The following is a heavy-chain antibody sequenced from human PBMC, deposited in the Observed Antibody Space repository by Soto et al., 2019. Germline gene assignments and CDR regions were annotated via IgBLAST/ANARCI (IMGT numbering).Heavy chain of an antibody. D-gene: IGHD4-17*01. CDR2: INAGNGNT. CDR3: ARSDYGDYEGYYYYGMDV. Sequence: ASVKVSCKASGYTFTSYAMHWVRQAPGQRLEWMGWINAGNGNTKYSQKFQGRVTITRDTSASTAYMELGSLRSEDTAVYYCARSDYGDYEGYYYYGMDVWGQGTTVTVSS. J-gene: IGHJ6*02. CDR1: GYTFTSYA. V-gene: IGHV1-3*01.